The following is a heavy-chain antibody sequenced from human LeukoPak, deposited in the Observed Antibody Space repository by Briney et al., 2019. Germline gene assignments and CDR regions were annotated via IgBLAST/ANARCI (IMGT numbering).Heavy chain of an antibody. J-gene: IGHJ4*02. D-gene: IGHD6-19*01. CDR1: GFTFSSYG. Sequence: GGSLRLSCAASGFTFSSYGMHWVRQAPGKGLEWVAFIRYDGSNKYYADSVKGRFTISRDNSKNTLYLQMNSLRAEDTAVYYCAKDRGSGWALFDYWGQGTLVTVSS. CDR2: IRYDGSNK. V-gene: IGHV3-30*02. CDR3: AKDRGSGWALFDY.